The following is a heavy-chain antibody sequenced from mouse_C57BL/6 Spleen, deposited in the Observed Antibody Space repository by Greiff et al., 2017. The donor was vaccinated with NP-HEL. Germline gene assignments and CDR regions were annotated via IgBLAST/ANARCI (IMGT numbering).Heavy chain of an antibody. CDR2: IDPETGGN. V-gene: IGHV1-15*01. J-gene: IGHJ3*01. CDR3: TRAGYYYGSSPWFAY. D-gene: IGHD1-1*01. Sequence: QVQLQQSGAELVRPGASVTLSCKASGYTFTDYEMHWVKQTPVHGLEWIGAIDPETGGNAYNQKFKGKAILTADKSSSTAYMELRSLTSEDSAVYYCTRAGYYYGSSPWFAYWGQGTLVTVSA. CDR1: GYTFTDYE.